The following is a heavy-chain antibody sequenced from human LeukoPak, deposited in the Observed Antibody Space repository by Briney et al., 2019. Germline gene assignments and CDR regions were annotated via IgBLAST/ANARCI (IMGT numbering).Heavy chain of an antibody. CDR1: GGSISSSNW. V-gene: IGHV4-4*02. Sequence: SETLSLTCAVSGGSISSSNWWSWVRQPPGKGLEWIGEIYHSGSTNYNPSLKSRVTISVDKSKNQFSLKLSSVTAADTAVYYCASTTVLVVAAATIRIDYYYYGMDVWGQGTTVTVSS. CDR2: IYHSGST. D-gene: IGHD2-15*01. CDR3: ASTTVLVVAAATIRIDYYYYGMDV. J-gene: IGHJ6*02.